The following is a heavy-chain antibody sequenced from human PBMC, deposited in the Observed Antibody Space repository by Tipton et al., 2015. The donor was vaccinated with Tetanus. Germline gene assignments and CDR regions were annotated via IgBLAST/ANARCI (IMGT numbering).Heavy chain of an antibody. CDR3: AKEALWILNL. CDR1: GFTFKSYT. V-gene: IGHV3-23*01. CDR2: ISGSRLTP. D-gene: IGHD3-10*01. J-gene: IGHJ6*03. Sequence: SLRLSCAASGFTFKSYTMNWVRQAPGNGLEWVAAISGSRLTPYYADSVKGRFTISRDNSKNTVSLQLNSLRADDTAIYYCAKEALWILNLWGRGPSLIVSS.